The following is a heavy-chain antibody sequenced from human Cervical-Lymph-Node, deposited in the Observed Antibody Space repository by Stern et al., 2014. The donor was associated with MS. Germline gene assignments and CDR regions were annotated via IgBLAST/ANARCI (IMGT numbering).Heavy chain of an antibody. D-gene: IGHD1-1*01. Sequence: VQLVESGAAVKKPGASVKGSCKASGYTFSSYGIHWVRQAPGQRLEWMGWINADNGNTRYSQKFQGRVTITRDTSATTAYMELSSLRSEDTAVYYCARQLGNWGQGTLVTVSS. CDR1: GYTFSSYG. J-gene: IGHJ4*02. CDR3: ARQLGN. V-gene: IGHV1-3*01. CDR2: INADNGNT.